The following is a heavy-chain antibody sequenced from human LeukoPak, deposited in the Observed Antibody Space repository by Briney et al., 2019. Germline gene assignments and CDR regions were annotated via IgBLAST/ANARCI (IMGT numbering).Heavy chain of an antibody. Sequence: GGSLRLSCATSGFTFSSYSMTWVRQAPGKGLDWVSSINSYSSDIYYADSVKGRSTISRDNAKNSLYLQMNSLRAEDTAVYYCARKRSPGAFDIWGQGTMVTVSS. J-gene: IGHJ3*02. CDR3: ARKRSPGAFDI. CDR1: GFTFSSYS. CDR2: INSYSSDI. V-gene: IGHV3-21*01.